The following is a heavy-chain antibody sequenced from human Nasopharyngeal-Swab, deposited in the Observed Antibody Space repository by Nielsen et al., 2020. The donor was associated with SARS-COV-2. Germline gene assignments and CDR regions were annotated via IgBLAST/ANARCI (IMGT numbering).Heavy chain of an antibody. Sequence: SETLSLTCAVFGGSFSGSYWSWIRPPPGRGLEWIGEINHSGRTMYIPSLKSRVTISVDTSKNQFSLNLTSVTAADTAMYYCARGPALVIRKTLSSGFDIWGQGTMVTVSS. J-gene: IGHJ3*02. CDR1: GGSFSGSY. CDR3: ARGPALVIRKTLSSGFDI. CDR2: INHSGRT. D-gene: IGHD3-10*01. V-gene: IGHV4-34*01.